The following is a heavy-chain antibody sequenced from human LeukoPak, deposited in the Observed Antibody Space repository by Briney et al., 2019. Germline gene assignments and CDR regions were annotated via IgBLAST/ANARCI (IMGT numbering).Heavy chain of an antibody. J-gene: IGHJ3*02. CDR2: IYSGGST. V-gene: IGHV3-53*01. CDR1: GFTVSSNY. D-gene: IGHD4-17*01. CDR3: ASTYGDYVIDAFDI. Sequence: GGSLRLSCAASGFTVSSNYMSWVRQAPGKGLEWVSVIYSGGSTYYADSVKGRFTISRDNPKNTLYLQMNSLRAEDTAVYYCASTYGDYVIDAFDIWGQGTMVTVSS.